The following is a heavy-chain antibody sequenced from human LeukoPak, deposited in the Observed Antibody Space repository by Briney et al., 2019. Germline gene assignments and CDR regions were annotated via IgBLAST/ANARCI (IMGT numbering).Heavy chain of an antibody. D-gene: IGHD3-3*01. CDR2: ISSSSSYI. CDR3: ARCHGGDYYYGMDV. Sequence: GGSLRLSCAASGFTFSSYSMNWVRQAPGKGLEWVSSISSSSSYIYYADSVKGRFTISRDNAKNSLYLQMNSLRVEDTAVYYCARCHGGDYYYGMDVWGQGTTVTVSS. V-gene: IGHV3-21*01. J-gene: IGHJ6*02. CDR1: GFTFSSYS.